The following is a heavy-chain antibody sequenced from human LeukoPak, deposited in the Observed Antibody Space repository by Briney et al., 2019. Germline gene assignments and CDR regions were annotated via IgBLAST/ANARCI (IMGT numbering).Heavy chain of an antibody. J-gene: IGHJ4*02. CDR2: INHSGST. D-gene: IGHD3-16*01. V-gene: IGHV4-34*01. Sequence: SETLSLTCAVYGGSSSGYYWSWIRQPPGKGLEWIGEINHSGSTNYNPSLKSRVTISVDTSKNQFSLKLSSVTAADTAVYYCARLGIWGYCFDYWGQGTLVTVSS. CDR1: GGSSSGYY. CDR3: ARLGIWGYCFDY.